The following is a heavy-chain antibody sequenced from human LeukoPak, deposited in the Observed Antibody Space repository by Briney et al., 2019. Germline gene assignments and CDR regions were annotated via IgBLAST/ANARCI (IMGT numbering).Heavy chain of an antibody. CDR2: INPSGST. V-gene: IGHV4-4*07. D-gene: IGHD3-22*01. CDR1: GLVSSEPISTHS. J-gene: IGHJ2*01. CDR3: ARDSRGTDPWYFDV. Sequence: SQSLSLTCTVSGLVSSEPISTHSWSWFRQPAGKGPEWLGRINPSGSTYYNPSLKSLVTISVDKSKNQLSLKVNSVTAADTAVYYCARDSRGTDPWYFDVWGRGTLVTVSS.